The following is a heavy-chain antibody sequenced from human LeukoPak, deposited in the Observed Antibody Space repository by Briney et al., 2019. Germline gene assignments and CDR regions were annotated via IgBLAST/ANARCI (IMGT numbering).Heavy chain of an antibody. J-gene: IGHJ4*02. V-gene: IGHV3-23*01. Sequence: GGSLRLSCAASGFTFSSYAMSWVRQAPGKGLEWVSAISGSGGSTYYADSVKGRFTISRDNSKNTLYLQMNSLRAEDTAVYYCAKGLRFLEWLFEPFDYWGQGTLVTVSS. D-gene: IGHD3-3*01. CDR2: ISGSGGST. CDR3: AKGLRFLEWLFEPFDY. CDR1: GFTFSSYA.